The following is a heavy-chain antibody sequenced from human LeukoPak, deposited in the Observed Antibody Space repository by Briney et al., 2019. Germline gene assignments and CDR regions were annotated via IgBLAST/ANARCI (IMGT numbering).Heavy chain of an antibody. CDR2: IGGSGGST. CDR1: GFTFSSYA. Sequence: PGGSLRLSCAASGFTFSSYAMTGVRQAPGKGLEWVSGIGGSGGSTYYADSVKGRFTISRDNAKNTLHLQMNSLRAEDTAVYYCARVAGGSQPYYFDYWGQGTLVTVSS. D-gene: IGHD1-26*01. CDR3: ARVAGGSQPYYFDY. J-gene: IGHJ4*02. V-gene: IGHV3-23*01.